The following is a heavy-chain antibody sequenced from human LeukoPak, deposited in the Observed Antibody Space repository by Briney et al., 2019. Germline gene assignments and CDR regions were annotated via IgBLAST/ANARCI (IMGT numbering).Heavy chain of an antibody. V-gene: IGHV3-21*01. CDR3: ARATTEAGISATGTGY. D-gene: IGHD6-13*01. CDR2: IGGSGSYI. J-gene: IGHJ4*02. Sequence: GGSLRLSCAASGFTFSSYSMNWVRQAPGKGLEWVSSIGGSGSYIYYADSVKGRFTISRDNAKNSLYLQMNSLRAEDTAVYYCARATTEAGISATGTGYWGQGTLVTVSS. CDR1: GFTFSSYS.